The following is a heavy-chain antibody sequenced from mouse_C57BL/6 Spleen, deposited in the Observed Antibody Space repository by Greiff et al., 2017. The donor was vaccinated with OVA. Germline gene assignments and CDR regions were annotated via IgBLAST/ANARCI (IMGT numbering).Heavy chain of an antibody. V-gene: IGHV1-26*01. J-gene: IGHJ2*01. CDR1: GYTFTDYY. CDR3: ARWGDGDYFDY. CDR2: INPNNGGT. Sequence: VQLQQSGPELVKPGASVKLSCKASGYTFTDYYMNWVKQSPGKSLEWIGNINPNNGGTSYNQKFKGKATLTVDKSSSTAYMELRSLTSEDSAVYYCARWGDGDYFDYWGHGTTLTVSS.